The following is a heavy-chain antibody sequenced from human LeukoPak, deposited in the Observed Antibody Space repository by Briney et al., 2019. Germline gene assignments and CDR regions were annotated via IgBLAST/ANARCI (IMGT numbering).Heavy chain of an antibody. CDR2: INPNSGGT. D-gene: IGHD3-3*01. V-gene: IGHV1-2*02. Sequence: ASVKVSCKASGYTFTGYYMHWVRQAPGQGLEWMGWINPNSGGTNYAQKFQGRVTMTRDTSISTAYMELSRLRSDDTAVYYCARARGDFWSGYYISDYWGQGTLVTVSS. CDR1: GYTFTGYY. CDR3: ARARGDFWSGYYISDY. J-gene: IGHJ4*02.